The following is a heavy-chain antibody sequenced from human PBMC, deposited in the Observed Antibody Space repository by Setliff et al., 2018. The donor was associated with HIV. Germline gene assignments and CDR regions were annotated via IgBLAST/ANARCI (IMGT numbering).Heavy chain of an antibody. CDR1: GYTSSGYY. CDR3: ALASIVSTARWNH. V-gene: IGHV1-2*02. Sequence: GASVKVSCKTSGYTSSGYYLHWVRRAPGRGLEWMGWINPNSGATNYARNFQGRVTMTRDTSISTAYMDLSSLTSDDTAVYYCALASIVSTARWNHWGRGTLVTVSS. D-gene: IGHD1-26*01. CDR2: INPNSGAT. J-gene: IGHJ4*02.